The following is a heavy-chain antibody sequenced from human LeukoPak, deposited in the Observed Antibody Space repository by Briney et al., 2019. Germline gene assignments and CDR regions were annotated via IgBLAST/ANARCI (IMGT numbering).Heavy chain of an antibody. J-gene: IGHJ4*02. CDR3: GREGRFPPEVLPRYFDY. Sequence: SETLSLTCSVSGGSISSSSSYWGWIRQPPGKGLEWIGSIYYRGSSFDNPALKSRVTISVDTSKNQSSLKLSSVTAADTAVYYCGREGRFPPEVLPRYFDYWGQGTLVTVSS. CDR2: IYYRGSS. V-gene: IGHV4-39*02. D-gene: IGHD1-26*01. CDR1: GGSISSSSSY.